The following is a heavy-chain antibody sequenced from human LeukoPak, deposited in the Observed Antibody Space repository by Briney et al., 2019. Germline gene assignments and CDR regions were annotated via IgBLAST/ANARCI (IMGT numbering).Heavy chain of an antibody. CDR3: ASYGDYSFDY. CDR2: IYYTGRT. D-gene: IGHD4-17*01. CDR1: GGSISSGGYY. Sequence: SQTLSLTCTVSGGSISSGGYYWNWIRQHPTEGLEWIGHIYYTGRTTYNPSVKSRVTISVDTSKNQFSLKLSSVTAADTAVYYCASYGDYSFDYWGQGTLVTVSS. V-gene: IGHV4-31*03. J-gene: IGHJ4*02.